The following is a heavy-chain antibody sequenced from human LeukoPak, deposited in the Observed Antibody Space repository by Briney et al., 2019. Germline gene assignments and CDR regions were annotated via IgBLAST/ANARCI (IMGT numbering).Heavy chain of an antibody. CDR1: GGSFSSYY. V-gene: IGHV4-34*01. CDR3: ARRAGYFRSGDYFDY. J-gene: IGHJ4*02. D-gene: IGHD2-15*01. CDR2: INHSGST. Sequence: SETLSLTCAVYGGSFSSYYWSWIRQPPGKGLEWIGEINHSGSTNYNPSLKSRVTISVDTSKNQFSLKLSSVTAADTAVYYCARRAGYFRSGDYFDYWGQGTLVTVSS.